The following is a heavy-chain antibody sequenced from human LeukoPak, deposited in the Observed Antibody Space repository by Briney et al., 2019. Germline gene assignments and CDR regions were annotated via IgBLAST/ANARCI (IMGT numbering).Heavy chain of an antibody. J-gene: IGHJ3*02. CDR1: GFTFSSYN. CDR3: AREGWDLNALDI. D-gene: IGHD1-26*01. CDR2: ISTSSIYI. Sequence: GGPLRLSCAASGFTFSSYNMNWVRQAPGKGLEWVSPISTSSIYIYYADSVKGRFTISRDNAKNSLYLQMDSLRVEDTAVYYCAREGWDLNALDIWGQGTMVTVSP. V-gene: IGHV3-21*01.